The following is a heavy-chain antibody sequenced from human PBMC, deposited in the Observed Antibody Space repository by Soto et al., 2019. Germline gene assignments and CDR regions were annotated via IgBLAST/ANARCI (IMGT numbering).Heavy chain of an antibody. D-gene: IGHD3-22*01. CDR2: IYYSGST. CDR3: ARDRYYYDSSGYYYYYGMDV. J-gene: IGHJ6*02. Sequence: SETLSLTCTVSGGSISSGGYYWGWIRQHPGKGLEWIGYIYYSGSTYYNPSLKSRVTISVDTSKNQFSLKLSSVTAADTAVYYCARDRYYYDSSGYYYYYGMDVWGQGTTVTVSS. V-gene: IGHV4-31*03. CDR1: GGSISSGGYY.